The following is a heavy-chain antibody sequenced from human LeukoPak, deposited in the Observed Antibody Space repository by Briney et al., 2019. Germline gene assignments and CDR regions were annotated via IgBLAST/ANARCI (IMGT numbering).Heavy chain of an antibody. CDR2: ISSSSSYI. V-gene: IGHV3-21*04. CDR1: GFTFSSYS. CDR3: VKSTGWYSSSWYLMY. D-gene: IGHD6-13*01. J-gene: IGHJ4*02. Sequence: GGSLRLSCAASGFTFSSYSMNWVRQAPGKGLEWVSSISSSSSYIYYADSVKGRFTISRDNAKNSLYLQMNSLRAEDTAVYYCVKSTGWYSSSWYLMYWGQGILVTVSS.